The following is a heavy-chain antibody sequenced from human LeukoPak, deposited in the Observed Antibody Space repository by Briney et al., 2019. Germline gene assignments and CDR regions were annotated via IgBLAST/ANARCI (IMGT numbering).Heavy chain of an antibody. V-gene: IGHV4-34*01. D-gene: IGHD4-17*01. CDR1: GGSFSGYF. CDR3: ARKTVPTGVDY. J-gene: IGHJ4*02. Sequence: KPSETLSLTCAVYGGSFSGYFWSWIRQSPGKGLEWIGEINHTGNAAYNPSLKSRVTMSVDTPKNQFSLGLSSVTAADTAVYYCARKTVPTGVDYWGQGTLVTVSS. CDR2: INHTGNA.